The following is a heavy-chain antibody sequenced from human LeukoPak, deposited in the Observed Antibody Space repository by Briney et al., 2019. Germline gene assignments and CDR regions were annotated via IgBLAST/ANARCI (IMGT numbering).Heavy chain of an antibody. CDR3: ASHTYYVTSGSYYCDDF. D-gene: IGHD3-10*01. CDR1: GGSISSSSYY. CDR2: IYYSGST. Sequence: PSETLSLTCTVSGGSISSSSYYWGWIRQPPGKGLEWIGSIYYSGSTYYNPSLKSRVTISVDTSKKQFSLKLTSVTAADTAVYFCASHTYYVTSGSYYCDDFWGQGTLVAVSS. J-gene: IGHJ4*02. V-gene: IGHV4-39*07.